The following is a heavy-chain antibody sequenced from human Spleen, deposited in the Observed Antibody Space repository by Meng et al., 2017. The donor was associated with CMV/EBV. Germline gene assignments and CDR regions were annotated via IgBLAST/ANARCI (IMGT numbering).Heavy chain of an antibody. D-gene: IGHD1-26*01. V-gene: IGHV3-9*01. Sequence: GGSLRLSCVVGGFSFDDYAMHWVRQTPGKGLEWVAGISWNGGTIGYGDSVQGRFSISRDKAKNSLYLQMNSLRAEDTAVYYCARGIGSYWVFDYWGQGTLVTVSS. CDR2: ISWNGGTI. CDR3: ARGIGSYWVFDY. CDR1: GFSFDDYA. J-gene: IGHJ4*02.